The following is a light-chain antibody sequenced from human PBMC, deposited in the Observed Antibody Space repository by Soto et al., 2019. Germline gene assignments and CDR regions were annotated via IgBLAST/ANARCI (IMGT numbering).Light chain of an antibody. CDR2: DVS. V-gene: IGLV2-14*01. CDR3: CSYTTSNTRQIV. Sequence: QCVLTQPASVSGSPGQSITISCPGTSSDVGGYNYVSWYQQQPGKAPKFMVYDVSNRPSGVSNRFSGSKSGNTASLTISGLQAEDEADYYCCSYTTSNTRQIVFGTGTKVTVL. J-gene: IGLJ1*01. CDR1: SSDVGGYNY.